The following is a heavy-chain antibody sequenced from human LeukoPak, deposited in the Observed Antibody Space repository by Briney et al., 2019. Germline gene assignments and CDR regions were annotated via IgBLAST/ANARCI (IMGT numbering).Heavy chain of an antibody. D-gene: IGHD2-15*01. J-gene: IGHJ4*02. CDR2: ISSSGSTI. CDR3: ARGICSGGSYYSGQYYFDY. Sequence: GGSLRLSCAASGFTFSSYEMNWVRQAPGKGLEWVSYISSSGSTIYYADSVKGRFTISRDNAKNSLYLQMNSLRAEDTAVYYCARGICSGGSYYSGQYYFDYWGQGTLVTVSS. V-gene: IGHV3-48*03. CDR1: GFTFSSYE.